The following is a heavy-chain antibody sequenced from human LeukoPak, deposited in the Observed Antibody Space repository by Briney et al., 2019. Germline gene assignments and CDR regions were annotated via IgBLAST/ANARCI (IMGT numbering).Heavy chain of an antibody. Sequence: PGGSLRLSCAASGFTFSTYWMHWVRQDPGKGLVWVSSISSSSSYIYYADSVKGRFTISRDNAKNSLYLQMNSLRAEDTAVYYCARSTSGGDSTGPQDVWGKGTTVTVSS. CDR1: GFTFSTYW. D-gene: IGHD3-10*01. CDR2: ISSSSSYI. J-gene: IGHJ6*04. CDR3: ARSTSGGDSTGPQDV. V-gene: IGHV3-21*01.